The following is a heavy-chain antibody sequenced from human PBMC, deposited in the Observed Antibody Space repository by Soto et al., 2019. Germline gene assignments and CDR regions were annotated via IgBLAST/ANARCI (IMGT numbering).Heavy chain of an antibody. V-gene: IGHV3-23*01. CDR1: GFTFSSYA. J-gene: IGHJ3*02. CDR2: ISGGGGST. D-gene: IGHD3-3*01. CDR3: AAWGSGYGAFDI. Sequence: GGSMRLSCAASGFTFSSYAMSWVRQAPGKGLEWVSAISGGGGSTYYADSVKGRFTISRDNSKNTLYLQMNSLRAEVTAVYYCAAWGSGYGAFDIWGQGTMVTVSS.